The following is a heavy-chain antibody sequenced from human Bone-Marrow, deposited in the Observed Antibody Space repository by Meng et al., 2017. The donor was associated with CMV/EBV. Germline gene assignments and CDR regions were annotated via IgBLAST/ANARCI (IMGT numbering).Heavy chain of an antibody. CDR3: VRDTLNSYCASGRCSHDGFQI. CDR2: ISGSGSDI. J-gene: IGHJ3*02. D-gene: IGHD2-8*01. CDR1: GRTFGSYS. Sequence: GESLKISCEASGRTFGSYSMNWVRQAPGKGLEWVSYISGSGSDIYYTDSVKGRFTISRDNGKNSLYLQMNSLRAEDTAEYFCVRDTLNSYCASGRCSHDGFQIWGQGTMVTVSS. V-gene: IGHV3-21*01.